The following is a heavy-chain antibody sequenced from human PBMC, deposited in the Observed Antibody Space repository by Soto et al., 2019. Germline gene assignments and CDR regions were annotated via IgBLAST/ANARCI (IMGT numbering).Heavy chain of an antibody. CDR2: INPSGSST. CDR1: GYTFTSYY. D-gene: IGHD6-19*01. Sequence: ASVKVSCKASGYTFTSYYMHWVRQAPGQGLEWMGIINPSGSSTSYAQKFQGRVTMTRDTSTSTVYMELSSLRSEDTAVYYCARAEGIAVAGTQVDVWGQGTTVTVSS. V-gene: IGHV1-46*01. J-gene: IGHJ6*02. CDR3: ARAEGIAVAGTQVDV.